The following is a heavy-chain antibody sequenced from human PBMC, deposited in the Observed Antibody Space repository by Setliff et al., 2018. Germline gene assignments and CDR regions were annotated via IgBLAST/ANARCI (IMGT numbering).Heavy chain of an antibody. CDR2: IDPKSGRT. J-gene: IGHJ4*02. Sequence: ASVKVSCKTSGYPFIGYYIYWMRQAPGQGPEWMGWIDPKSGRTKYAVKFQGRVTMTRDTSINTIYMEVSSLTSDDTAMYYCAKQGDLAFDYWGQGTQVTVSS. CDR1: GYPFIGYY. CDR3: AKQGDLAFDY. D-gene: IGHD3-16*01. V-gene: IGHV1-2*02.